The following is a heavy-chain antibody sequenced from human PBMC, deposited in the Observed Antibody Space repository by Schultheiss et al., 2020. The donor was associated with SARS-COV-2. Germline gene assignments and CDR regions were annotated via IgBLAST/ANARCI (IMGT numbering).Heavy chain of an antibody. J-gene: IGHJ4*02. CDR3: TRAGLPLDIAVVPAN. CDR1: GGSFSGYY. D-gene: IGHD2-2*03. V-gene: IGHV4-34*01. Sequence: SETLSLTCAVYGGSFSGYYWSWIRQPPGKGLEWIGYIYYSGSTNYNPSLKSRVTISVDTSKNQFSLKLSSVTAADTAVYYCTRAGLPLDIAVVPANWGQGTLVTVSS. CDR2: IYYSGST.